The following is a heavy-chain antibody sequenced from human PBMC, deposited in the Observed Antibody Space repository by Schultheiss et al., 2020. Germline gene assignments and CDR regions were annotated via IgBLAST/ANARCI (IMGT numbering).Heavy chain of an antibody. V-gene: IGHV3-48*01. J-gene: IGHJ2*01. CDR1: GFTFSSYS. Sequence: ESLKISCAAAGFTFSSYSMNWVRQAPGKGLEWVSYITSSSSTIYYADSVKGRFTISRDNAKNSLYLQMSSLRAEDTAVYYCARGGSSSWQYWYFDLWGRGTMVTLSS. CDR2: ITSSSSTI. D-gene: IGHD6-13*01. CDR3: ARGGSSSWQYWYFDL.